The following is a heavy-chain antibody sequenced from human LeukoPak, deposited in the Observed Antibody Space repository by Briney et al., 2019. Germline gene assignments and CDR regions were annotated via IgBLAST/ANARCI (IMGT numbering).Heavy chain of an antibody. J-gene: IGHJ4*02. CDR3: ARHTYYYDSSGYHFDY. D-gene: IGHD3-22*01. Sequence: SETLSLTCTVSGGSISSSSYYWGWIRQPPGKGQEWIGSIYYSGSTYYNPSLKSRVTISVDTSKNQFSLKLSSVTAADTAVYYCARHTYYYDSSGYHFDYWGQGTLVTVSS. CDR2: IYYSGST. CDR1: GGSISSSSYY. V-gene: IGHV4-39*01.